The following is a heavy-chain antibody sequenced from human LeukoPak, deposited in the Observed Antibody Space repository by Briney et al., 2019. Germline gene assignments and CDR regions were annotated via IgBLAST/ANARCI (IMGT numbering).Heavy chain of an antibody. J-gene: IGHJ4*02. Sequence: GGSLRLSCAVSGFSVISFGMSWVRQAPGKGLEWISAISADGETPYYADSVKGRFIISRDNSKNTLYLQLSSLRAEDTAVYYCAQGYSSGWYRYWGQGSLVSVSP. CDR2: ISADGETP. CDR1: GFSVISFG. V-gene: IGHV3-23*01. D-gene: IGHD6-19*01. CDR3: AQGYSSGWYRY.